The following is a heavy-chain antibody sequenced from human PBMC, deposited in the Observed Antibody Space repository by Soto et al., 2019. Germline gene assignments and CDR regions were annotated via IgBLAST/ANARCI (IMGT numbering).Heavy chain of an antibody. Sequence: PGGSLRLSCAASGFTFSSYAMSWVRQAPGKGLEWVSAISGSGGSTYYADSVKGRFTISRDNSKNTLYLQMNSLRAEDTAVYYCAKGSPFYYDILTGYYLYFDYWGQGTLVTVSS. CDR3: AKGSPFYYDILTGYYLYFDY. J-gene: IGHJ4*02. CDR2: ISGSGGST. CDR1: GFTFSSYA. V-gene: IGHV3-23*01. D-gene: IGHD3-9*01.